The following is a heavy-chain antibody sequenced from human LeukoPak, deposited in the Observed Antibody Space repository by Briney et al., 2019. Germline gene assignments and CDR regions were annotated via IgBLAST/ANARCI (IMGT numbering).Heavy chain of an antibody. CDR2: IKRDGSEK. CDR3: ARDAPIVVVPSYYFDY. Sequence: GGSLRLSCAASGFTFSSYWMSWVRQAPGKGLEWVANIKRDGSEKYYVDSVKGRFTISRDNAKNSLYLQMNSLRAEDTAVYYCARDAPIVVVPSYYFDYWGQGTLVTVSS. CDR1: GFTFSSYW. D-gene: IGHD3-22*01. V-gene: IGHV3-7*01. J-gene: IGHJ4*02.